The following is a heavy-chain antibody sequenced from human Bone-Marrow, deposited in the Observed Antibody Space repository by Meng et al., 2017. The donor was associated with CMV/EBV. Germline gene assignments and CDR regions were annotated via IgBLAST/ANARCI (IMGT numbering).Heavy chain of an antibody. V-gene: IGHV4-59*01. CDR2: IYYSGST. CDR1: GGSISSYY. J-gene: IGHJ4*02. D-gene: IGHD3-10*01. Sequence: SETLSLTCTVSGGSISSYYWSWIRQPPGKGLEWIGYIYYSGSTNYNPSLKSRVTTSVDTSKNQFSLKLSSVTAADTAVYYCARGGVIDYFDYWGQGTLVTVSS. CDR3: ARGGVIDYFDY.